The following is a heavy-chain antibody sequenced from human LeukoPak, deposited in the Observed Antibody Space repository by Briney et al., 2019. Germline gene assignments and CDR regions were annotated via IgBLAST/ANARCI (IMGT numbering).Heavy chain of an antibody. CDR2: IYHSGST. Sequence: SETLSLTCTVSGYSISSGYHWGWIRHPPGKRLEGIGSIYHSGSTYYNPSLKSRVTISVDTSKNRFSLKLSSVTAADTAVYYCARVGITMIGEYFDYWGQGTLVTVSS. CDR3: ARVGITMIGEYFDY. V-gene: IGHV4-38-2*02. D-gene: IGHD3-22*01. J-gene: IGHJ4*02. CDR1: GYSISSGYH.